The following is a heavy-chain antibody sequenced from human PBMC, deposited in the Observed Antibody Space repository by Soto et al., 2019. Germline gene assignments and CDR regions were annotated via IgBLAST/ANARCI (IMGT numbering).Heavy chain of an antibody. D-gene: IGHD6-13*01. CDR2: MNSNSGNT. Sequence: QVQLVQSGAEVKKPGASVKVSCKASGYTFTSYDINWVRQATGQGLEWMGWMNSNSGNTGYAQKFHGRVTMTRDTSISTAYMELSRLTSEDTAVYYCARGTMGWQQTNWFDPWGQGTLVTVSS. V-gene: IGHV1-8*01. CDR1: GYTFTSYD. CDR3: ARGTMGWQQTNWFDP. J-gene: IGHJ5*02.